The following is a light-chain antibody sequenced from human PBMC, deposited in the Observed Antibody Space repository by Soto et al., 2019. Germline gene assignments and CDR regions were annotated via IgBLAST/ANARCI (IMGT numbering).Light chain of an antibody. V-gene: IGKV3-15*01. J-gene: IGKJ1*01. CDR2: AAS. CDR1: QSVRSD. CDR3: QQYNNWHPWT. Sequence: ELVMTQSPATLSVSPGERATLSCRASQSVRSDLAWYQQKPGQSPRLLIYAASTRATGIPARFSGSGSGTELTLIISSLQSEDFAVYYCQQYNNWHPWTFGQGTKVEIK.